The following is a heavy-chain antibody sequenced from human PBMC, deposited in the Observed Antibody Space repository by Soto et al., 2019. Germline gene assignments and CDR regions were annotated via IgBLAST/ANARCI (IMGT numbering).Heavy chain of an antibody. Sequence: PGESRKSCCKGTGYSCTSYWMGCVCRMRVKGRGWRGIINPGDSDTRYSPSFQGQVTISADKSISTAYLQWGSLKASDSAMYYCARLRSSSWSGAFDIWGQGTMVPVSS. CDR2: INPGDSDT. CDR1: GYSCTSYW. V-gene: IGHV5-51*01. J-gene: IGHJ3*02. D-gene: IGHD6-13*01. CDR3: ARLRSSSWSGAFDI.